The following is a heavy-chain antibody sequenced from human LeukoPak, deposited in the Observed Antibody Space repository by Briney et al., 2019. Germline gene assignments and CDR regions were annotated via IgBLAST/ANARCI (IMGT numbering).Heavy chain of an antibody. J-gene: IGHJ4*02. Sequence: PGGSLRPSCAASGFTFSSYSISWVRQAPVKGLEWVSIISGDGATTYYADSVRGRFTISRDNSKNTLYLQMNSLRGEDTALYYCAKHPPRGGNYIDNWGQGTLVTFSS. CDR2: ISGDGATT. CDR3: AKHPPRGGNYIDN. D-gene: IGHD1-26*01. CDR1: GFTFSSYS. V-gene: IGHV3-23*01.